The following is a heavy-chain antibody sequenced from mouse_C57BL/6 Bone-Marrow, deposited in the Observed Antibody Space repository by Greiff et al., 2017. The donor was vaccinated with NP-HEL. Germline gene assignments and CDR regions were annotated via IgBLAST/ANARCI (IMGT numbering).Heavy chain of an antibody. V-gene: IGHV1-42*01. CDR2: INPSTGGT. Sequence: VQLQQSGPELVKPGASVKISCKASGYSFTGYYMNWVKQSPEKSLEWIGEINPSTGGTTYNQKFKAKATLTVDKSSSTAYMQLKSLTSEDSAAPYCARRAGGALDYWGQGGTLA. D-gene: IGHD3-3*01. J-gene: IGHJ2*01. CDR3: ARRAGGALDY. CDR1: GYSFTGYY.